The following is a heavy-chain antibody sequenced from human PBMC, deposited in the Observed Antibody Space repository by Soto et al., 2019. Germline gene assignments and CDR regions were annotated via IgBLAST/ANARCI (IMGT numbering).Heavy chain of an antibody. V-gene: IGHV4-31*03. CDR2: IYYSGST. Sequence: TSETLSLTCTVSGGSISNGGYYWTWIRQHPGKGLEWIGYIYYSGSTYYNPSLKSRVTISVDTSKNQFSLKLTSVTAADTAVYYCARDVTDFWSGHEGMDVWGQGTKVTFSS. CDR1: GGSISNGGYY. J-gene: IGHJ6*02. D-gene: IGHD3-3*01. CDR3: ARDVTDFWSGHEGMDV.